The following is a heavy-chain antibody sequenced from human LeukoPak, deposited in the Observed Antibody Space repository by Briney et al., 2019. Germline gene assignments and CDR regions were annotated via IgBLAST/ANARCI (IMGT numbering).Heavy chain of an antibody. CDR3: ARLEGNWFDP. CDR1: GGSISSYY. Sequence: SETLSLTCTVSGGSISSYYWSWIRQPPGKGLEWIGYIYYSGSSNYNPSPKSRVTISVDTSKNQFSLKLSSVTAADTAVYYCARLEGNWFDPWGQGTLVTVSS. CDR2: IYYSGSS. V-gene: IGHV4-59*08. J-gene: IGHJ5*02.